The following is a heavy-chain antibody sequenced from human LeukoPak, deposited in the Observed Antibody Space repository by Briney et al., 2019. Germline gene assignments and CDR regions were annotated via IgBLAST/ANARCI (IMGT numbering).Heavy chain of an antibody. D-gene: IGHD3-3*01. J-gene: IGHJ3*02. Sequence: SVKVSCKASGFTFTSSAVQWVRQARGQRLEWIGWIVVGSGNTNYAQKFQERVTITRDMSTSTAYMELSSLRSEDTAVYYCAAGKYDFWSGYYSPDAFDIWGQGTMVTVSS. V-gene: IGHV1-58*01. CDR3: AAGKYDFWSGYYSPDAFDI. CDR2: IVVGSGNT. CDR1: GFTFTSSA.